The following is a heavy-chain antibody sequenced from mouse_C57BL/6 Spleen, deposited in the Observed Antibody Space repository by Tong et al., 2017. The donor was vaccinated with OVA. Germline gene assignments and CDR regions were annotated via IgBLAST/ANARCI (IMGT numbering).Heavy chain of an antibody. CDR3: ARREVRRAWFAY. CDR1: GFTFSSYG. Sequence: EVQLQESGGDLVKPGGSLKLSCAASGFTFSSYGMSWVRQTPDKRLEWVAYISSGSSTIYYADTVKGRFTISRDNPKSTLFLQMTSLRSEDTAMYYCARREVRRAWFAYWGQGTLVTVSA. J-gene: IGHJ3*01. D-gene: IGHD2-14*01. CDR2: ISSGSSTI. V-gene: IGHV5-17*02.